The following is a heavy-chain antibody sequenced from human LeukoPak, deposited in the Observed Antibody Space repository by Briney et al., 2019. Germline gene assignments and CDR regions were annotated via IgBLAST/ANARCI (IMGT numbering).Heavy chain of an antibody. CDR1: GFTFSNYV. J-gene: IGHJ3*01. D-gene: IGHD4-17*01. Sequence: SGGSLRLSCAASGFTFSNYVVMWVRQAPGQGLEWVSAITSAGAPRYADSVKGRFTISRDNSKNTLYLQMNSLRAEDTAQYFCARDPNGDYIGAFEFWGQGTGVTVSS. CDR3: ARDPNGDYIGAFEF. CDR2: ITSAGAP. V-gene: IGHV3-23*01.